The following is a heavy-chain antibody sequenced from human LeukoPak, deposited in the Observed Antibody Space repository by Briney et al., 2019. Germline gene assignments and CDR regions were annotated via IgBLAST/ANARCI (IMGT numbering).Heavy chain of an antibody. CDR3: AKETALVGGHAAIFDH. J-gene: IGHJ4*02. V-gene: IGHV3-23*01. CDR1: GFTFSSYA. CDR2: ISGSGGST. D-gene: IGHD3-3*01. Sequence: GGSLRLSYAASGFTFSSYAMSWVRQAPGKGLEWVSAISGSGGSTYYADSVKGRLTISREYSNNTLYLQMSSLRAEDTAIYYCAKETALVGGHAAIFDHWGQGTLVTVSS.